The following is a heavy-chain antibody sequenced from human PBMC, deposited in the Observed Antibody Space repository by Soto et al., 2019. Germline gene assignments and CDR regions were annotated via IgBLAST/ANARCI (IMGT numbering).Heavy chain of an antibody. Sequence: QVQLVQSGAEVKKPGASVKVSCRASGYTFTNYYIHWVRQAPGQGLEWMAIINPMSGSTNYAQNFQGRVTLTMDTSTTTVYMDLSSLRFEDTAVYLCARDLLAGDFWGQGTLVTVSS. CDR2: INPMSGST. J-gene: IGHJ4*02. CDR1: GYTFTNYY. D-gene: IGHD3-10*01. CDR3: ARDLLAGDF. V-gene: IGHV1-46*01.